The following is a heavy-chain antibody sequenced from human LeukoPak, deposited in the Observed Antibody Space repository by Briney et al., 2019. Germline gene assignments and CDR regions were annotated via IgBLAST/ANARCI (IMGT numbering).Heavy chain of an antibody. CDR3: ARPYNWNLIPMVRGVTDNAFAI. CDR1: GYTFTSYY. CDR2: INPSGGST. Sequence: VASVKVSCKASGYTFTSYYMHWVRQAPGQGLEWMGIINPSGGSTSYAQKFQGRVTMTRDTSTSTVYMELSSLRSEDTAVYYCARPYNWNLIPMVRGVTDNAFAIWGQGTMVTVSS. V-gene: IGHV1-46*01. J-gene: IGHJ3*02. D-gene: IGHD3-10*01.